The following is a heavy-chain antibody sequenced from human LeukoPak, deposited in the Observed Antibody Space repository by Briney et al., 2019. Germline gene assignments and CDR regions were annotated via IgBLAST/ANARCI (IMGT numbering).Heavy chain of an antibody. J-gene: IGHJ4*02. D-gene: IGHD6-19*01. CDR2: ISYDGSNK. V-gene: IGHV3-30*18. CDR1: GFTFSSYG. Sequence: KAGGSLRLSCAASGFTFSSYGMHWVRQAPGKWLEWVAVISYDGSNKYYADSVKGRFTISRDNSKNTLYLQMNSLRAEDTAVYYCAKDLSEAVAGFDYWGQGTLVTVSS. CDR3: AKDLSEAVAGFDY.